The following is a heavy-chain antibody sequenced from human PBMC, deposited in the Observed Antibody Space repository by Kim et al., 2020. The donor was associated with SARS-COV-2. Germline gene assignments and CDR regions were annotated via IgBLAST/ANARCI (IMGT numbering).Heavy chain of an antibody. J-gene: IGHJ4*02. CDR2: IKQDGSEK. D-gene: IGHD3-9*01. CDR3: ARDNGRYFDWLLTGGFDY. CDR1: GFTFSSYW. V-gene: IGHV3-7*01. Sequence: GGSLRLSCAASGFTFSSYWMSWVRQAPGKGLEWVANIKQDGSEKYYVDSVKGRFTISRDNAKNSLYLQMNSLRAEDTAVYYCARDNGRYFDWLLTGGFDYWGQGTLVTVSS.